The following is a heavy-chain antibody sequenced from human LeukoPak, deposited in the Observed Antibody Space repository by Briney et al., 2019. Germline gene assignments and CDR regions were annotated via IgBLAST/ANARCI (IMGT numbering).Heavy chain of an antibody. CDR3: ARGGSYYNNNWFDP. Sequence: PSETLSLTCTVSGGSISSYYWSWIRQPPGKELEWIGYIYYSGSTKYNPSLNSRVTISVDTSKNQFSLKLSSVTAADTAVYYCARGGSYYNNNWFDPWGQGTLVTVSS. CDR1: GGSISSYY. CDR2: IYYSGST. J-gene: IGHJ5*02. D-gene: IGHD3-10*01. V-gene: IGHV4-59*01.